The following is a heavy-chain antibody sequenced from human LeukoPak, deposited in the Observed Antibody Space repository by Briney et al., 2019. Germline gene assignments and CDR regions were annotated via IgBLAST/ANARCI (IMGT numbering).Heavy chain of an antibody. CDR2: INPNSGGT. D-gene: IGHD2-2*01. Sequence: ASVKVSCKASGYTFTGYYMHWVRQAPGQGLEWMGWINPNSGGTNYAQKFQGRVTMTRDTSISTAYMELSRLRSDDTAVYYCARASTSRVKNDYWGQGTLVTVSS. CDR1: GYTFTGYY. J-gene: IGHJ4*02. CDR3: ARASTSRVKNDY. V-gene: IGHV1-2*02.